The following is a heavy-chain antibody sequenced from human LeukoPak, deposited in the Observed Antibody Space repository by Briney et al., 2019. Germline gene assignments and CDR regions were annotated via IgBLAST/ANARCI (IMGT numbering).Heavy chain of an antibody. CDR3: ARDHDRYDSSGYPY. D-gene: IGHD3-22*01. V-gene: IGHV3-21*01. CDR1: GFTFSSYS. Sequence: GGSLRLSCAASGFTFSSYSMNWVRQAPGKGLEWVSSISSSSSYIYYADSVKGRFTISRDNAKNSLYLQMNSLRAEDTAVYYCARDHDRYDSSGYPYWGQGTKVAVSS. CDR2: ISSSSSYI. J-gene: IGHJ4*02.